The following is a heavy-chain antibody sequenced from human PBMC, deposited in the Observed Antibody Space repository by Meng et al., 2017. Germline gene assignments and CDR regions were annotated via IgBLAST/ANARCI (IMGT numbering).Heavy chain of an antibody. J-gene: IGHJ4*02. CDR3: ARDRWTTVTRSPDY. V-gene: IGHV3-30*01. D-gene: IGHD4-17*01. CDR2: ISYDGSNK. CDR1: GFTFSSYA. Sequence: GESLKISCAASGFTFSSYAMHWVRQAPGKGLEWVAVISYDGSNKYYADSVKGRFTISRDNSKNTLYLQMNSLRAEDTAVYYCARDRWTTVTRSPDYWGQGTLVTSPQ.